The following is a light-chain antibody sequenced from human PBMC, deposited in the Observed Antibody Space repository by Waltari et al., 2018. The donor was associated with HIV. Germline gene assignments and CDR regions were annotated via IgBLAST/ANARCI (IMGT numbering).Light chain of an antibody. J-gene: IGLJ2*01. V-gene: IGLV3-21*04. Sequence: SSVLTQPPSVSVAPGKTARIACGGNNIGSKSVHWYQQRPGQAPVVFIYDDSDRPSGITERCAGANSGNTATLTMSRVEAGDEADYYCQVWDSSSHHWVFGGGTKLTVL. CDR3: QVWDSSSHHWV. CDR2: DDS. CDR1: NIGSKS.